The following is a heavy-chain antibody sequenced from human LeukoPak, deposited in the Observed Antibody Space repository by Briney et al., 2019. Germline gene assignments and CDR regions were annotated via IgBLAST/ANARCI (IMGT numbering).Heavy chain of an antibody. Sequence: ASVKVSCKASGYTFTRYGISWVRQAPGQGLQWLGWISASNGDTNYAQKFRDRVTMSTDTSTGTAYLDVRSLTSDDTAVYYCARDHSNWNYAPDFWGQGTLVIVSS. J-gene: IGHJ4*02. V-gene: IGHV1-18*01. CDR2: ISASNGDT. CDR1: GYTFTRYG. D-gene: IGHD1-7*01. CDR3: ARDHSNWNYAPDF.